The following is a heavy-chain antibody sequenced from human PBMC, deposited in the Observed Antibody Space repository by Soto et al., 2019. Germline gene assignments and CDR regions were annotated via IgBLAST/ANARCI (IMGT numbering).Heavy chain of an antibody. CDR1: GGSISSSSYY. D-gene: IGHD3-3*01. Sequence: HLQLQESGPGLVKPSETLSLTCTVSGGSISSSSYYWGWIRQPPGKGLEWFGSIYYSGSTYYNPSLKSRVTISVDTSNHQCSLKLCSVTAADTAVYYCARSLDYDFWSGPHDAFDIWGQGTMVTVSS. CDR2: IYYSGST. J-gene: IGHJ3*02. CDR3: ARSLDYDFWSGPHDAFDI. V-gene: IGHV4-39*01.